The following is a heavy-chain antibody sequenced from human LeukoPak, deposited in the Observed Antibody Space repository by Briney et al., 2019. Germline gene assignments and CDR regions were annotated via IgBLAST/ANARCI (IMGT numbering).Heavy chain of an antibody. V-gene: IGHV3-23*01. Sequence: PGGSLRLSCAAPGFTFRTYAMSWVRQAPGKGLEWVSGISGSDGSTYYADSVKGRFTISRDNSKNTVYLQMNRLRAEDTAVYYCAKARRSACSSTSCYTFDYWGQGTLVTVSS. CDR1: GFTFRTYA. CDR3: AKARRSACSSTSCYTFDY. CDR2: ISGSDGST. J-gene: IGHJ4*02. D-gene: IGHD2-2*01.